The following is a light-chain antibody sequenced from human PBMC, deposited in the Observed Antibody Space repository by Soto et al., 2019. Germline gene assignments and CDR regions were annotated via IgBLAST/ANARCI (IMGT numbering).Light chain of an antibody. J-gene: IGLJ2*01. CDR3: SSYTSISTLV. CDR2: EVS. Sequence: QSALTQPASVSGSPGQSITISCTGTSSDVGGYNYVSWYQQHPGKAPKLMIYEVSNRPSGVSNRVSGSKSGNTASLTISGLQAEDEAAYYCSSYTSISTLVFGGGTKLPVL. V-gene: IGLV2-14*01. CDR1: SSDVGGYNY.